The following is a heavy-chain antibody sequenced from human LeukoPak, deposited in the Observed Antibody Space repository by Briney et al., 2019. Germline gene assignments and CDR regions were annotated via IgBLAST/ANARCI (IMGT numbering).Heavy chain of an antibody. J-gene: IGHJ3*02. CDR1: GFTFSVYY. CDR2: ISSSGSTI. D-gene: IGHD2-2*01. V-gene: IGHV3-11*04. Sequence: GGSLRLSCAASGFTFSVYYMSWIRQAPGKGLEWVSYISSSGSTIYYADSVKGRFTISRDNAKNSLYLQMNSLRAADTAVYYCARGENFIVVVPAAKEGAFDIWGQGTMVTVSS. CDR3: ARGENFIVVVPAAKEGAFDI.